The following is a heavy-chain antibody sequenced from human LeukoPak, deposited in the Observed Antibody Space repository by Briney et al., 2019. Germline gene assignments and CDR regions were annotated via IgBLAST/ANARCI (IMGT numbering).Heavy chain of an antibody. CDR2: ISSSTSYI. V-gene: IGHV3-21*01. J-gene: IGHJ4*02. Sequence: GGSLRLSCAASGFTFSSYSMNWIRQAPGKGLEWVSSISSSTSYIYYADSVKGRFTISKDNAKNSLYLQMNSLRAEDTAVYYCARAGGSTVSHSDYWGRGTLVTVSS. CDR1: GFTFSSYS. CDR3: ARAGGSTVSHSDY. D-gene: IGHD4-17*01.